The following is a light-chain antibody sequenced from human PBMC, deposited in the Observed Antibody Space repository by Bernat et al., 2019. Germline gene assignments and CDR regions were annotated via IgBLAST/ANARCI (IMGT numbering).Light chain of an antibody. J-gene: IGLJ3*02. CDR1: TSTIGSNY. V-gene: IGLV1-47*01. CDR2: RND. Sequence: QSVLTQPPSASGSPGQRVTISCSGSTSTIGSNYVFWFQQLPGTAPKLLIFRNDERPSGVPDRFLGSKSGTSASLAISGLRSEDEADYYCATWDDSVSGWVFGGGTKVTVL. CDR3: ATWDDSVSGWV.